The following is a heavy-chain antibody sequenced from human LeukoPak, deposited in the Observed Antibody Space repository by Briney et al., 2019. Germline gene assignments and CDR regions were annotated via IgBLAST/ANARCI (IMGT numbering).Heavy chain of an antibody. D-gene: IGHD5-12*01. Sequence: SETLSLTCTVSGGSISSYYWSWIRQPPGKGLEWIGYIYTSGSTNYNPSLKSRVTISVDPSKNQFSLKLSSVTAADTAVYYFARHSGYDYSWFDPWGQGTLVTVSS. CDR3: ARHSGYDYSWFDP. CDR1: GGSISSYY. J-gene: IGHJ5*02. CDR2: IYTSGST. V-gene: IGHV4-4*09.